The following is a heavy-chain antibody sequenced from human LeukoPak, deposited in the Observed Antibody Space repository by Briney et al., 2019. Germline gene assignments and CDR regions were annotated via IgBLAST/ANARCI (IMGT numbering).Heavy chain of an antibody. CDR1: GFTFSSHG. CDR2: ISYDGSTK. D-gene: IGHD6-13*01. Sequence: GGSLRLSCAASGFTFSSHGMQWVRQAPGKGLEWVAVISYDGSTKYCADSVKGRFTISRDNSKSTLYLQMNSLRAEDTAVYYCAKESGSRSYGAYFPHWGQGTLVTVSS. J-gene: IGHJ1*01. CDR3: AKESGSRSYGAYFPH. V-gene: IGHV3-30*18.